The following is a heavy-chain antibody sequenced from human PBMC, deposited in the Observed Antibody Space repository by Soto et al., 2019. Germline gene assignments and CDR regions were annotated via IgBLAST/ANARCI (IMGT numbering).Heavy chain of an antibody. J-gene: IGHJ4*02. V-gene: IGHV3-53*01. CDR2: IYSGGST. CDR3: ARVLSSGHIDC. D-gene: IGHD3-22*01. Sequence: GGSLRLSCAASGFTVSSNYMSWVRQAPGKGLEWVSVIYSGGSTYYADSVKGRFTISRDNSKNTLYLQMNSLRAEDTAVYYCARVLSSGHIDCWGQGTLVTVSS. CDR1: GFTVSSNY.